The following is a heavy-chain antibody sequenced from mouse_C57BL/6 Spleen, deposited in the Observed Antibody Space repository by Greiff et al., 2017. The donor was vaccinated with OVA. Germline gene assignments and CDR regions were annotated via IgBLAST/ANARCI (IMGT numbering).Heavy chain of an antibody. V-gene: IGHV5-17*01. D-gene: IGHD4-1*01. Sequence: EVQRVESGGGLVKPGGSLKLSCAASGFTFSDYGMHWVRQAPEKGLEWVAYISSGSSTIYYADTVKGRFTISRDNAKNTLFLQMTSLRSEDTAMYYCARRDWDWAMDYWGQGTSVTVSS. CDR1: GFTFSDYG. J-gene: IGHJ4*01. CDR2: ISSGSSTI. CDR3: ARRDWDWAMDY.